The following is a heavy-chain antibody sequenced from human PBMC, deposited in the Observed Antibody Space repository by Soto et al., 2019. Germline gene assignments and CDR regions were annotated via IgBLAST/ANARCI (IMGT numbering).Heavy chain of an antibody. CDR3: AREYLPPYGMDV. V-gene: IGHV1-2*04. Sequence: ASVKVSCKASGYTFTGYYMHCVRQAPGQGLEWMGWINPNSGGTNYAQKFQGWVTMTRDTSISTAYMELSRLRSDDTAVYYCAREYLPPYGMDVWGQGTTVTVSS. J-gene: IGHJ6*02. CDR1: GYTFTGYY. CDR2: INPNSGGT.